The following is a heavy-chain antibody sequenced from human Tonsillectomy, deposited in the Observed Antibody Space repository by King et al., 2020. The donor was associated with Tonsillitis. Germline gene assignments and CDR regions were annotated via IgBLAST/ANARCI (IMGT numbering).Heavy chain of an antibody. CDR3: ARDRDGYIFDY. CDR2: ISFDGSYK. J-gene: IGHJ4*02. CDR1: GFTLSSYD. Sequence: VQLVESGGGVVQPGRSLRLSCAASGFTLSSYDMYWVRQAPGKGLEWVAVISFDGSYKYYADSVTGRFTISRDNSKNTLYLQMNSLRAEDTAVYYCARDRDGYIFDYWGQGTLVTVSS. D-gene: IGHD5-24*01. V-gene: IGHV3-33*05.